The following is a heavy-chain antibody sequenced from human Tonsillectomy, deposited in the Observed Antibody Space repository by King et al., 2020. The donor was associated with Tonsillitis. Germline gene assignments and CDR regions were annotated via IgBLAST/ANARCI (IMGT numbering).Heavy chain of an antibody. V-gene: IGHV4-59*01. J-gene: IGHJ3*02. CDR3: ASIPMVRGVRPGAFDI. CDR1: GGSISSYY. D-gene: IGHD3-10*01. CDR2: IYYSGST. Sequence: QLQESGPGLVKPSETLSLTCTVSGGSISSYYWSWIRQPPGKGLEWIGYIYYSGSTNYNPSLKSRVTISVDTSKNQFSLKLSSVTAADTAVYYCASIPMVRGVRPGAFDIWGQGTMVTVSS.